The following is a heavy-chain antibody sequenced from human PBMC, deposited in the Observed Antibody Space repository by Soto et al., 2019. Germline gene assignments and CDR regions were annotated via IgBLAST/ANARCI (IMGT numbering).Heavy chain of an antibody. V-gene: IGHV3-33*01. CDR1: GFTFSSYG. CDR3: ARTACSGGSCFEL. Sequence: QVQLVESGGGVVQPGRSLRLSCAASGFTFSSYGMHWVRQAPGKGLEWVAVIWYDGSNKYYADSVKGRFTISRDNFKNTLYLQMNSLRAEDTAVYYCARTACSGGSCFELWGQGTLVTVSS. D-gene: IGHD2-15*01. J-gene: IGHJ4*02. CDR2: IWYDGSNK.